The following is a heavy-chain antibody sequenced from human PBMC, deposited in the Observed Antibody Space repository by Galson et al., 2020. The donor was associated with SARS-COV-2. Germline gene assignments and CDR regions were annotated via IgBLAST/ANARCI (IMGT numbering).Heavy chain of an antibody. Sequence: ASVKVSCKPSGYTFTDHYMHWVRQAPGQGLEWMGWINPNNGGTKYAQKFQGRVTMTRDTSISTAYMELSRLRSEDTANYYCARAGECPDDCYACILDVWGPGPTVTVAS. V-gene: IGHV1-2*02. CDR1: GYTFTDHY. D-gene: IGHD2-21*02. J-gene: IGHJ6*02. CDR2: INPNNGGT. CDR3: ARAGECPDDCYACILDV.